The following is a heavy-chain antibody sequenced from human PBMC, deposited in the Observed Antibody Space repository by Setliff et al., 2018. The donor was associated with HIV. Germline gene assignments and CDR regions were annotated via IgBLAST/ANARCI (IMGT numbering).Heavy chain of an antibody. CDR2: INHRGAT. Sequence: SETLSLTCNVSGYSISNGSYWGWIRQPPGKGLAWIANINHRGATPYNSFLKSRVTISLDTSKNQFSLKLTSVTAADTAVYYCSRRGFWYDGKTIDRWGQGTLVTVSS. D-gene: IGHD1-1*01. CDR1: GYSISNGSY. J-gene: IGHJ5*02. CDR3: SRRGFWYDGKTIDR. V-gene: IGHV4-38-2*02.